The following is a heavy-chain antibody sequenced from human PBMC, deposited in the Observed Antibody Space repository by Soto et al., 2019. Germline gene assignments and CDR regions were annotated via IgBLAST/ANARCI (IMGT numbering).Heavy chain of an antibody. J-gene: IGHJ4*02. CDR2: IYHSGST. V-gene: IGHV4-4*02. CDR3: ASGLSRQLPPFY. CDR1: SGSISSSNW. D-gene: IGHD2-2*01. Sequence: QVQLQESGPGLVKPSGTLSLTCAVSSGSISSSNWWSWVRQPPGKGLEWIGEIYHSGSTNYNPSLKSRVTISADKSKNQFSLKLSSVTAADTAVYYCASGLSRQLPPFYWGQGTLVTVSS.